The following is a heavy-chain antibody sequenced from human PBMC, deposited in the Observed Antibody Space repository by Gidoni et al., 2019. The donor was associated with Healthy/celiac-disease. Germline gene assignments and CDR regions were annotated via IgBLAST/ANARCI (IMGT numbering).Heavy chain of an antibody. CDR2: IYHSGST. J-gene: IGHJ6*02. CDR1: GYSISSGYY. CDR3: ARVIYDILTGYGMDV. V-gene: IGHV4-38-2*01. D-gene: IGHD3-9*01. Sequence: QVQLQESGPGLVKPSETLSPTCAVSGYSISSGYYWGWIRQPPGKGLEWIGSIYHSGSTYYNPSLKSRVTISVDTSKNQFSLKLSSVTAADTAVDYYARVIYDILTGYGMDVWGQGTTVTVSS.